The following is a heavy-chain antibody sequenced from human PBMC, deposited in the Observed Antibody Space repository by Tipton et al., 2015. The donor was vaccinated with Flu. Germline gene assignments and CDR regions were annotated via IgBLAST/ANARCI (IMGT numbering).Heavy chain of an antibody. J-gene: IGHJ4*02. CDR2: ISYDGSNK. CDR1: GFTFSSYG. V-gene: IGHV3-30*03. CDR3: AIAPWIQLWGIDY. D-gene: IGHD5-18*01. Sequence: SLRLSCAASGFTFSSYGMHWVRQAPGKGLEWVAVISYDGSNKYYADSVKGRFTISRDNSKNTLYLQMNSLRAEDTAVYYCAIAPWIQLWGIDYWGQGTLVTVSS.